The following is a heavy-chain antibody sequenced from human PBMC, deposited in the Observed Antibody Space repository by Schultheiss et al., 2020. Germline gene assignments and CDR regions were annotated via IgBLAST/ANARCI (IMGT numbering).Heavy chain of an antibody. V-gene: IGHV4-34*01. CDR2: INHSGST. J-gene: IGHJ6*02. D-gene: IGHD4-23*01. CDR3: ARGVKKPYYYYGMDV. Sequence: SETLSLTCAVYGGSFSGYYWSWIRQPPGKGLEWIGEINHSGSTNYNPSLKSRVTISVDRSKNQFSLKLSSVTAADTAVYYCARGVKKPYYYYGMDVWGQGTTVTVSS. CDR1: GGSFSGYY.